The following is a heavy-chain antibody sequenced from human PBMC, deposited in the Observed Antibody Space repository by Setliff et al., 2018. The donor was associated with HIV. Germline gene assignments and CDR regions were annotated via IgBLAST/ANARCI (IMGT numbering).Heavy chain of an antibody. CDR3: ATRPAGSYWYGVFDF. D-gene: IGHD6-13*01. CDR1: GGSFSGYY. CDR2: RYAGGSA. Sequence: PSETLSLTCAVYGGSFSGYYWSWIRQPAGKGLEWIGNRYAGGSANYAPSLKGRVSISVDTSKNQFSLKLNSMTAADTAVYYCATRPAGSYWYGVFDFWGRGMLVTVSS. J-gene: IGHJ4*02. V-gene: IGHV4-59*10.